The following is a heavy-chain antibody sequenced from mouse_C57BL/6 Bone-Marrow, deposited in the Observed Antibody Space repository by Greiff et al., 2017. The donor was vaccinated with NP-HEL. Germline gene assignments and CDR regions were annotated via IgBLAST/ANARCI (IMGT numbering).Heavy chain of an antibody. V-gene: IGHV1-56*01. CDR1: GYTFTSHW. J-gene: IGHJ2*01. Sequence: VQLQQSGPELVRPGASVKISCKAPGYTFTSHWMQWVRQRPGQGLEWIGEIFPGRGSTYYNEKFKGKATLTVDTSSSTAYMQRSSLTSEDSAVYFCASLYYGNYDWFDYWGQGTTLTVSS. CDR3: ASLYYGNYDWFDY. D-gene: IGHD2-1*01. CDR2: IFPGRGST.